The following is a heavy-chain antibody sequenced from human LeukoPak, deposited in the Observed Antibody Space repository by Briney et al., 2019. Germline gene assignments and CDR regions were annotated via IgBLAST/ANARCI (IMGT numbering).Heavy chain of an antibody. CDR1: GYTFTSYY. J-gene: IGHJ4*02. D-gene: IGHD3-3*01. Sequence: ASVKVSCKASGYTFTSYYMHWVRQAPGQGLEWMGRINPNSGGTNYAQKFQGRVTMTRDTSISTAYMELSRLRSDDTAVYYCARDNFWSGPALDYWGQGTLVTVSS. CDR2: INPNSGGT. V-gene: IGHV1-2*06. CDR3: ARDNFWSGPALDY.